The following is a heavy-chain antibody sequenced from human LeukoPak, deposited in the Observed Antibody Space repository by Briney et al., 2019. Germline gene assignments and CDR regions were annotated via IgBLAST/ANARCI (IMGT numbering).Heavy chain of an antibody. D-gene: IGHD5-24*01. Sequence: SETLSLTCTVSGGSISSYYWSWIRQPPGKGLEWIGYIYYSGSTNYNPSLKSRVTISVDTSRNQFSLRLSSVTAADTAVYYCARYRDGYNSRAFDIWGQGTMVNVSS. CDR1: GGSISSYY. V-gene: IGHV4-59*08. CDR2: IYYSGST. CDR3: ARYRDGYNSRAFDI. J-gene: IGHJ3*02.